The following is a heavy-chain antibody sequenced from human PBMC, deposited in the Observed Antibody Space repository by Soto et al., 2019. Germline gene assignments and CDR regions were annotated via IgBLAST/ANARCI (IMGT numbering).Heavy chain of an antibody. J-gene: IGHJ4*02. Sequence: SETLSLTCTVSGGSISSGGYYWSWIRQHPGKGLEWIGYIYYSGSTYYNPSLKSRVTISVDTSKNQFSLKLSSVTAADTAVYYCARRRRGYSSFIYWGQGTLVTVSS. CDR1: GGSISSGGYY. V-gene: IGHV4-31*03. D-gene: IGHD6-13*01. CDR3: ARRRRGYSSFIY. CDR2: IYYSGST.